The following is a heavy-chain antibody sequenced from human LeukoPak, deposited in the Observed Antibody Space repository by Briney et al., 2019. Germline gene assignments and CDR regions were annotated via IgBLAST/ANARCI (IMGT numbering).Heavy chain of an antibody. CDR1: GFTFSNYV. CDR3: AREPYSGRSFDY. Sequence: PGGSLRLSCAASGFTFSNYVMHGVRQAPGEGLEWVAIISYDGSNKYCADSVKGRFTISRDNSKNTLYLQMNSLRAEDTAVYYCAREPYSGRSFDYWGQGTLVTVSS. J-gene: IGHJ4*02. V-gene: IGHV3-30-3*01. CDR2: ISYDGSNK. D-gene: IGHD1-26*01.